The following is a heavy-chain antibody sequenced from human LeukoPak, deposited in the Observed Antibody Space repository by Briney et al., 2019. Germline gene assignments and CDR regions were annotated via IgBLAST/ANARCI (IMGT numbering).Heavy chain of an antibody. CDR2: FDPEDGET. J-gene: IGHJ5*02. Sequence: ASVKASCKVSGYTLTELSMHWVRQAPGKGLEWMGGFDPEDGETIYAQKFQGRVTMTEDTSTDTAYMELSSLRSEDTAVYYCATRGVYYYDSSGYYHNWFDPWGQGTLVTVSS. CDR3: ATRGVYYYDSSGYYHNWFDP. V-gene: IGHV1-24*01. CDR1: GYTLTELS. D-gene: IGHD3-22*01.